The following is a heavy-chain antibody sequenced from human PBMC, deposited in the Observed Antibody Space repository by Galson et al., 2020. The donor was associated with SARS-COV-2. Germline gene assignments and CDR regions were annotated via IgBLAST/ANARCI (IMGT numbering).Heavy chain of an antibody. D-gene: IGHD2-15*01. CDR2: INSSGSS. Sequence: SETLSLTCAVYGGSFSAYYWSWIRQPPGKGLEWIGEINSSGSSNYNPSLKSRVTISVDTSKNHFSLKLSSVTAADTAVYYCAREENFFLVGAATWMCSFDYWGRGTLATVSS. CDR3: AREENFFLVGAATWMCSFDY. CDR1: GGSFSAYY. J-gene: IGHJ4*02. V-gene: IGHV4-34*01.